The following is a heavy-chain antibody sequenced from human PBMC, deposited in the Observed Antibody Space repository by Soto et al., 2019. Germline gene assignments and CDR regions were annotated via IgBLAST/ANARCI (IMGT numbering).Heavy chain of an antibody. CDR3: ARAYYFGSGTSYTLYY. J-gene: IGHJ4*02. CDR2: ISGDGVSK. D-gene: IGHD3-10*01. Sequence: HPGGSLRLSCAASGFTFSNYGMHWVRQAPGKGLEWVAVISGDGVSKYYADSVQGRFTISRDNSESVVLLQMNSLRPDDTALYFCARAYYFGSGTSYTLYYWGQGTQVTVSS. V-gene: IGHV3-30*03. CDR1: GFTFSNYG.